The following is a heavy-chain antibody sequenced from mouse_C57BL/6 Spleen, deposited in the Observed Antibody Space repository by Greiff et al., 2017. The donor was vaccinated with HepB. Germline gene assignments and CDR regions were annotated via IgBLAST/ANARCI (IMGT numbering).Heavy chain of an antibody. D-gene: IGHD4-1*01. CDR1: GYSFTSYY. J-gene: IGHJ3*01. V-gene: IGHV1-66*01. CDR3: ARETGTNWFAY. Sequence: VMLVESGPELVKPGASVKISCKASGYSFTSYYIHWVKQRPGQGLEWIGWIYPGSGNTKYNEKFKGKATLTADTSSSTAYMQLSSLTSEDSSVYYCARETGTNWFAYWGQGTLVTVSA. CDR2: IYPGSGNT.